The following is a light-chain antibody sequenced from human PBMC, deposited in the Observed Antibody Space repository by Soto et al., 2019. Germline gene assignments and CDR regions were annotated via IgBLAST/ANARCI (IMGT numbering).Light chain of an antibody. CDR2: GAT. J-gene: IGKJ1*01. CDR1: QDIRTE. V-gene: IGKV1-6*01. Sequence: ALQMTQSPSSLSASVGDRVTITCRASQDIRTELGWYQQKPGKAPKLLIYGATTLQSGVPSRFSGSGSGTDFTLTISGLQHEDFATYYCIQDYNYPRTFGQGTKVEVK. CDR3: IQDYNYPRT.